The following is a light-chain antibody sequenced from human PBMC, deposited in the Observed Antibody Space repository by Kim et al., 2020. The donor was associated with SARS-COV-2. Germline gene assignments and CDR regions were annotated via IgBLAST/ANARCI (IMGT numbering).Light chain of an antibody. V-gene: IGKV3-20*01. CDR3: HHCSSWPVT. CDR1: EIGGNKF. J-gene: IGKJ5*01. CDR2: GAS. Sequence: EFVLTQSPVTLSLSPGETATLSCRASEIGGNKFLAWYQQRPGQAPMLLMFGASNRATGIPDRFTGSASGTDFTLTINRLEPEDFAMYYCHHCSSWPVTFGQGTRLEIK.